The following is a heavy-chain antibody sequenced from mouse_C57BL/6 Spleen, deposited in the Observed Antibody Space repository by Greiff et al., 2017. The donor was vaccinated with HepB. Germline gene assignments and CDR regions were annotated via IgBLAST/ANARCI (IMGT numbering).Heavy chain of an antibody. V-gene: IGHV1-64*01. D-gene: IGHD1-1*01. CDR3: ARQDYGSSYEGYFDV. Sequence: QVQLQQPGAELVKPGASVKLSCKASGYTFTSYWMHWVKQRPGQGLEWIGMIHPNSGSTNYNEKFKSKATLTVDKSSSTAYMQLSSLTSEDSAVYYCARQDYGSSYEGYFDVWGTGTTVTVSS. CDR1: GYTFTSYW. J-gene: IGHJ1*03. CDR2: IHPNSGST.